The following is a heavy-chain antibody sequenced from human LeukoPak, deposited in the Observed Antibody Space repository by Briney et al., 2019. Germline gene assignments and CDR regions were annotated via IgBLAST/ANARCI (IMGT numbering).Heavy chain of an antibody. Sequence: ASQTLSLTCTVSGGSISSGGYYWSWIRQHPGKGLEWIGYIYYSGSTYYNPSLKSRVTISVDTSKSQFSLKLSSVTAADTAVYYCARRIEKTAMVDYWGQGTLVIVSS. CDR3: ARRIEKTAMVDY. D-gene: IGHD5-18*01. J-gene: IGHJ4*02. V-gene: IGHV4-31*03. CDR2: IYYSGST. CDR1: GGSISSGGYY.